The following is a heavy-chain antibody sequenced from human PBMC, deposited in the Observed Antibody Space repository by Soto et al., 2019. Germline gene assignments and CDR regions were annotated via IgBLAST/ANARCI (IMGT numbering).Heavy chain of an antibody. Sequence: GGSLRLSCAASGFTFSSYAMSWVRQAPGKGLEWVPAISGSGGSTYNADSVKGRFTISRDNSKNTLYLQMNSLRAEDTAVYYCAKDLHSSWQVDGMDVCGQGTTVTVSS. J-gene: IGHJ6*02. V-gene: IGHV3-23*01. CDR1: GFTFSSYA. CDR3: AKDLHSSWQVDGMDV. D-gene: IGHD6-13*01. CDR2: ISGSGGST.